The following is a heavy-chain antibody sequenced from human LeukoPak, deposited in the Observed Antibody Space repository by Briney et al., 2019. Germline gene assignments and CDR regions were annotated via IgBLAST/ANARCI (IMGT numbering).Heavy chain of an antibody. J-gene: IGHJ4*02. CDR2: ISVSGENT. V-gene: IGHV3-23*01. Sequence: PGGSLRLSCAASGFTFSSYAMTWVRQAPGKGLQWVSTISVSGENTYYADSVKGRFTISRDNSKNTLYLQMNSLRDEDTAVYYCAKDSKWLQLTVDYWGQGTLVTVSS. CDR1: GFTFSSYA. D-gene: IGHD5-24*01. CDR3: AKDSKWLQLTVDY.